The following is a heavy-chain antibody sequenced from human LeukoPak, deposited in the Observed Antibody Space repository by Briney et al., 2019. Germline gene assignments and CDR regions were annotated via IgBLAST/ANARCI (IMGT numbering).Heavy chain of an antibody. J-gene: IGHJ4*02. CDR3: AKDARIRTGVPYFDY. Sequence: GGSLRLSCAASGFTVSSNYMSWVRQAPGKGLEWVSVIYSGGSTYYADSVKGRFTISRDNSKNTLYLQMNSLRAEDTAVYYCAKDARIRTGVPYFDYWGQGTLVTVSS. CDR1: GFTVSSNY. D-gene: IGHD3/OR15-3a*01. CDR2: IYSGGST. V-gene: IGHV3-53*01.